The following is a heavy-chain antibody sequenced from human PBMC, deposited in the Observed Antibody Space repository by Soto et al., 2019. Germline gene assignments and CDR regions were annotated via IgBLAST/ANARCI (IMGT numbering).Heavy chain of an antibody. CDR2: ISHTGSP. CDR3: ASQLESTTYFDY. Sequence: PSETLSLTCTVSGGSISNSDYFWAWMRQPPGKGLEWVGTISHTGSPRYKPSLKSRVTISVDTSKNQFSLRLPSVTAADTAVFYCASQLESTTYFDYWGRGTLVTVSS. V-gene: IGHV4-39*01. J-gene: IGHJ4*02. CDR1: GGSISNSDYF. D-gene: IGHD1-1*01.